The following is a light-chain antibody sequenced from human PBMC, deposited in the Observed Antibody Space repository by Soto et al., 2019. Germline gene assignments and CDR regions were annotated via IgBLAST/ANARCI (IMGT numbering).Light chain of an antibody. CDR1: QSISSY. V-gene: IGKV1-39*01. CDR3: QQSYSTPVT. CDR2: AAS. Sequence: DIQMTQSPSSLSASVGDSVPITCRASQSISSYLNWYQQKPGKAPKLLIYAASSLQSGVPSRFSGSGSGTDFTLTISSLQPEDFATYYCQQSYSTPVTFGQGTKVDIK. J-gene: IGKJ1*01.